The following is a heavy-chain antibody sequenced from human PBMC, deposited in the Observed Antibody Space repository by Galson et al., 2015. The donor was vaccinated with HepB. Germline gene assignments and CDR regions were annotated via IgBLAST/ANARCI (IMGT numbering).Heavy chain of an antibody. V-gene: IGHV3-30*03. CDR1: GFTFSNYG. D-gene: IGHD6-13*01. Sequence: SLRLSCAASGFTFSNYGMHWVRQAPGKGLEWVALISFDGSNKYYVDSVKGRFTISRDNSKNTLYLQMNSLRAEDTAVYYCATDPAAAGDQTRDYWGQGTPVTVSS. CDR3: ATDPAAAGDQTRDY. J-gene: IGHJ4*02. CDR2: ISFDGSNK.